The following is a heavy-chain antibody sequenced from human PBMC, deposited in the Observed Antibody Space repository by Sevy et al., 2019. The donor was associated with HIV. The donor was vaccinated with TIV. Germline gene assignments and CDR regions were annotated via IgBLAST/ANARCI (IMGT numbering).Heavy chain of an antibody. Sequence: GGSLRLSCAASGFTFSSYAMSWVRQAPGKGLEWLSAISGSGGSTYYADSVKSRFTISRDNSKNTLYLQMNSLRAEDTAVDYCAKDHPSSSWPSPFDYWGQGTLVTVSS. CDR3: AKDHPSSSWPSPFDY. D-gene: IGHD6-13*01. CDR2: ISGSGGST. J-gene: IGHJ4*02. CDR1: GFTFSSYA. V-gene: IGHV3-23*01.